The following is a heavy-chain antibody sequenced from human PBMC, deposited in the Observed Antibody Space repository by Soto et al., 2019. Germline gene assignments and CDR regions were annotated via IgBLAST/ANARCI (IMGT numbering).Heavy chain of an antibody. J-gene: IGHJ4*02. CDR3: AKVSRGIGVAPAAVN. CDR1: GHTFHNYA. CDR2: ISGSGGST. V-gene: IGHV3-23*01. Sequence: EVQLLESGGGLEQPGGSLRLSCVGSGHTFHNYAMTWVRQAPGKGLEWVSGISGSGGSTYYADSVRGRFTISRDDSKNTLYLQMNSLRAEDTAVYYCAKVSRGIGVAPAAVNWGQGTLVTVSS. D-gene: IGHD2-2*01.